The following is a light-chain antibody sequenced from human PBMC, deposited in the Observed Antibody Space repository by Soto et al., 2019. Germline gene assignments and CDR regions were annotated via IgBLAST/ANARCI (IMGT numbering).Light chain of an antibody. CDR2: AAS. CDR1: QGISSW. Sequence: DIQMTQSPTSMAASLGYRFTITCRASQGISSWLAWYQQKPGKAPKLLIYAASSLQSGVPSRFSGSGSGTDFTLTISSLQPEDFATYYSQQANSFPITFGQGTPLEIK. J-gene: IGKJ5*01. CDR3: QQANSFPIT. V-gene: IGKV1-12*01.